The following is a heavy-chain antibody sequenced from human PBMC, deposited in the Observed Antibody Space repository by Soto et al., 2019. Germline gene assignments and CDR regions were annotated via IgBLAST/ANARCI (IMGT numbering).Heavy chain of an antibody. D-gene: IGHD2-15*01. CDR3: TTDCSGGSCYPGAHYYYYGMDV. CDR2: VKSKTDGGTT. CDR1: GFSFSYAW. Sequence: GGSLTLSCAVSGFSFSYAWMSWVRQAQGKGLEWVGRVKSKTDGGTTDYAAPVKGRFTISRDNSKTTVYLQMNSLKTEDTSVYYCTTDCSGGSCYPGAHYYYYGMDVWGQGTTVTVSS. V-gene: IGHV3-15*01. J-gene: IGHJ6*02.